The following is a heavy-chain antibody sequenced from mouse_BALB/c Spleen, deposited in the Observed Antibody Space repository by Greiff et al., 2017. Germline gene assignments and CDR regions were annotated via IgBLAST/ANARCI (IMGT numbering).Heavy chain of an antibody. CDR1: GYTFTSYD. J-gene: IGHJ2*01. Sequence: QVQLEQSGPELVEPGALVKISCTASGYTFTSYDINWVNQSPGKGLEWIGWIYPGDGSTKYTEKLKGKATLTADKSSSTVYMQLSILTSENSAVYFCARRLLYFDYWGQGTTLTVSA. V-gene: IGHV1S56*01. CDR2: IYPGDGST. D-gene: IGHD3-2*02. CDR3: ARRLLYFDY.